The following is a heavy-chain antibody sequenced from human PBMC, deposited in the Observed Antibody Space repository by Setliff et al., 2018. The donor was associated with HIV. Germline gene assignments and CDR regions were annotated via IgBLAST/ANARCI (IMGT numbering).Heavy chain of an antibody. CDR2: NGIINGAK. J-gene: IGHJ4*02. CDR1: GFTFSSYS. V-gene: IGHV3-48*01. D-gene: IGHD2-2*01. CDR3: ARDTCDTPSCYGWIDY. Sequence: GGSLRLSCAASGFTFSSYSMNWVRQAPGKGLEWISYNGIINGAKHYADSMEGRFTISRDDAKNSLYLQMDSLRAEDTAVYYCARDTCDTPSCYGWIDYWGQGTLVTVSS.